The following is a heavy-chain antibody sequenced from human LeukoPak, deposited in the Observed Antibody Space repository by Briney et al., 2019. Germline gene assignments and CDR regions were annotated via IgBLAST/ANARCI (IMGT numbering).Heavy chain of an antibody. CDR3: ARQASCSGTNCYPFDY. V-gene: IGHV4-59*08. J-gene: IGHJ4*02. CDR1: GGSISSDY. Sequence: PSETLSLTCTVSGGSISSDYWSWIRQPPGKGLEWIGWISYSGSTTYNPSLKTRVTISLDTSKNQFSLKLSSVTAAGTAVYYCARQASCSGTNCYPFDYWGQGTLVTVSS. CDR2: ISYSGST. D-gene: IGHD2-2*01.